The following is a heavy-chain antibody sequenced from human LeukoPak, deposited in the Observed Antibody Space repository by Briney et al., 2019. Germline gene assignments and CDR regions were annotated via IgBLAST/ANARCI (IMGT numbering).Heavy chain of an antibody. Sequence: GGSLRLSCAASGFTFYKYDMTWVRQAPGKGREWVSAVGVGGSDTSYADSLKGRFTISRDNSKNTLSLQMNSLRVDDTAVYFCAKVGTYDSSGYYDDYYFDSWGQGTQVTVSS. CDR2: VGVGGSDT. CDR3: AKVGTYDSSGYYDDYYFDS. D-gene: IGHD3-22*01. CDR1: GFTFYKYD. V-gene: IGHV3-23*01. J-gene: IGHJ4*02.